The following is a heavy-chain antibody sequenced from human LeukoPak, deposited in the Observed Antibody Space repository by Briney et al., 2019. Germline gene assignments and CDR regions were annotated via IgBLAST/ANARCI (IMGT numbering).Heavy chain of an antibody. CDR3: ARSNYDFWDGYSDY. V-gene: IGHV4-31*03. J-gene: IGHJ4*02. CDR2: IYYSGST. CDR1: GGSISSGGYY. Sequence: SKTLSLTCTVSGGSISSGGYYWSWIRQHPGKGLEWIGYIYYSGSTYYNPSLKSRVTISVDTSKNQFSLKLSSVTAADTAVYYCARSNYDFWDGYSDYWGQGTLVTVSS. D-gene: IGHD3-3*01.